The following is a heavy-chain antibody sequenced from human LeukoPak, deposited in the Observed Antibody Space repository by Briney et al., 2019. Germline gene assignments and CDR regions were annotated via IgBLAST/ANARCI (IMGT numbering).Heavy chain of an antibody. V-gene: IGHV1-2*06. CDR2: IDPNVDDR. J-gene: IGHJ4*02. Sequence: GASVKVSCKASGYTFSGYWTHWVRQAPGQGLEWMGRIDPNVDDRKYAQKFQGRVTMTRDTSTNTAYMELSSLRSDDTAMYYCARDAAVVGQGSEYWGQGTLVTVSS. CDR1: GYTFSGYW. CDR3: ARDAAVVGQGSEY. D-gene: IGHD6-19*01.